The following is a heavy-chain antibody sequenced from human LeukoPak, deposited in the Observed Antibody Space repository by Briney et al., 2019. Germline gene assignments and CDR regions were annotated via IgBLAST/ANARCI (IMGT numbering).Heavy chain of an antibody. J-gene: IGHJ4*02. CDR1: GGSVSGYY. CDR3: AATIKRDYGDTNLHY. CDR2: MYDRGNI. D-gene: IGHD4-17*01. Sequence: SETLSLTCTVSGGSVSGYYWSWIRQPPGKGLEWIGYMYDRGNINYNPSLKSRVTLSQDMPKNQLSLKLRSVTAADTAVYYCAATIKRDYGDTNLHYWGQGVLVTVSS. V-gene: IGHV4-59*02.